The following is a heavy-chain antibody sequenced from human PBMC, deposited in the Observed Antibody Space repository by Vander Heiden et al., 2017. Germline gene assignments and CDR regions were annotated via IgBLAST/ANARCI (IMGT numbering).Heavy chain of an antibody. CDR3: ARGIAAADDY. Sequence: SSYGMHWVRQAPGKGLEWVAVIWYDGSNKYYADSVKGRFTISRDNSKNTLYLQINSLRAEDTAVYYCARGIAAADDYWGQGTLVTVSS. V-gene: IGHV3-33*01. CDR2: IWYDGSNK. D-gene: IGHD6-13*01. CDR1: SSYG. J-gene: IGHJ4*02.